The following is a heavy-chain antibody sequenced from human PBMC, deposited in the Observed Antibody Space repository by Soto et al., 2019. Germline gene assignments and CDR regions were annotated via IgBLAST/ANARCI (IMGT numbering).Heavy chain of an antibody. D-gene: IGHD3-22*01. CDR1: GFTFSTYW. CDR3: AKDQGITMIVVTPLGFDY. J-gene: IGHJ4*02. V-gene: IGHV3-74*01. Sequence: PGGSLRLSCAASGFTFSTYWMHWIRQVPGKGLEWVSRINSDASHTHYADSVKGRFTISRDNSKNTLYLQMNSLRAEDTAVYYCAKDQGITMIVVTPLGFDYWGQGTLVTVSS. CDR2: INSDASHT.